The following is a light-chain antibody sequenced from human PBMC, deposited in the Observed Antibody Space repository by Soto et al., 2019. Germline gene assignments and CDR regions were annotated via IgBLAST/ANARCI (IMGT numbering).Light chain of an antibody. Sequence: QSALTQPASVSGSPGQSITISCTGTSSDVGGYDSVSWYQQHPGKAPKLMIYDVNNRPSGVSNRFSGSKSGNTASLTISGLQTEDEADYYCSSYTRSSTLVFCGGTKLTVL. CDR2: DVN. V-gene: IGLV2-14*03. CDR3: SSYTRSSTLV. CDR1: SSDVGGYDS. J-gene: IGLJ2*01.